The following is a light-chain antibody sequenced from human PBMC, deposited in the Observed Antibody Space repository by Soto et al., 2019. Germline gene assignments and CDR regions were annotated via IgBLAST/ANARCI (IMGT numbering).Light chain of an antibody. J-gene: IGKJ5*01. CDR1: QTVRTY. CDR3: QRTLSTPIT. CDR2: AAS. Sequence: DIQMTQSPSSLSASVGDRVTITCRASQTVRTYLNWYQQKPGKAPTLLVYAASTLGSAVPPRFTGAGSETAYTLTISGVQPEEFATYYCQRTLSTPITFGQGTRLE. V-gene: IGKV1-39*01.